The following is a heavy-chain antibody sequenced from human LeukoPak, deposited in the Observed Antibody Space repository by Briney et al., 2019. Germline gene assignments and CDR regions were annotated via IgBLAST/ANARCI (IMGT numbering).Heavy chain of an antibody. J-gene: IGHJ5*02. V-gene: IGHV4-34*01. CDR1: GGSFSGYY. Sequence: SETLSLTCAVYGGSFSGYYWSWIRQPPGKGLEWIGEINHSGSTNYNPSLKSRVTISVDTSKNQFSLKLSSVTAADTAVYYCARDRRIVSDNWFDPWGQGTLVTVSS. CDR3: ARDRRIVSDNWFDP. D-gene: IGHD2-15*01. CDR2: INHSGST.